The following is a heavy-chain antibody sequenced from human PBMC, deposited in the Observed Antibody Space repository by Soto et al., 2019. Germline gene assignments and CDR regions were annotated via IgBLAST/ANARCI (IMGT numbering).Heavy chain of an antibody. CDR3: AREVVDGSSLLLDR. D-gene: IGHD3-10*01. CDR1: GFTFSTND. J-gene: IGHJ5*02. Sequence: ASVKVSCKASGFTFSTNDINWVRQAPGQGLQWMGWMNANVDATDSPQEFKGRVTMTWNASISTAYMEPSNLKSDDTAVYYCAREVVDGSSLLLDRWGQGSLVTVSS. V-gene: IGHV1-8*01. CDR2: MNANVDAT.